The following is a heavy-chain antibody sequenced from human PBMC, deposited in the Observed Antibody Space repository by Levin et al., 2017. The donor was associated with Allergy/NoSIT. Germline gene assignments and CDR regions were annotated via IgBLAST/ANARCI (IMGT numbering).Heavy chain of an antibody. CDR1: GYSFTSYW. D-gene: IGHD3-3*01. Sequence: VASVKVSCKGSGYSFTSYWIGWVRQLPGKGLEWMGIIYPGDSDTRYSPSFQGQVTISADKSISTAYLQWSSLKASDTAMYYCARHGSARFLEWLLFNDYWGQGTLVTVSS. V-gene: IGHV5-51*01. CDR2: IYPGDSDT. CDR3: ARHGSARFLEWLLFNDY. J-gene: IGHJ4*02.